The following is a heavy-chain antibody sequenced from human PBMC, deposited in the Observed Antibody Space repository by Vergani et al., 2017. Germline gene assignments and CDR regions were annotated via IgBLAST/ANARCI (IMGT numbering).Heavy chain of an antibody. CDR2: INHSGST. V-gene: IGHV4-34*01. CDR1: GGSFSGYY. J-gene: IGHJ4*02. D-gene: IGHD3-9*01. Sequence: QVQLQQWGVGLLKPSETLSLTCAVYGGSFSGYYWSWIRQPPGKGLEWIGEINHSGSTNYNPSLKSRVTISVDTSKNQFSLKLSSVTAADTAVYYCARGQTYYDILTGYYSRQFDYWGQGTLVTVSS. CDR3: ARGQTYYDILTGYYSRQFDY.